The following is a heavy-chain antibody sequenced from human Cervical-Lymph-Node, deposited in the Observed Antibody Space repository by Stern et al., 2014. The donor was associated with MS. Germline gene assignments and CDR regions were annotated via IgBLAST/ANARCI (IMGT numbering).Heavy chain of an antibody. J-gene: IGHJ4*02. V-gene: IGHV1-2*06. CDR3: ARGYCSDTTCYGYFDF. CDR2: INPNTGVT. D-gene: IGHD2-2*01. Sequence: VQLLESGAEVKKPGASVKVSCKSSGYTLTAYYMHWVRQAPGQGPEWMGRINPNTGVTKYAQKFQGRVTMTRETSISTAYMELSGLRSDDTAVYYCARGYCSDTTCYGYFDFWGQGTLVTVSS. CDR1: GYTLTAYY.